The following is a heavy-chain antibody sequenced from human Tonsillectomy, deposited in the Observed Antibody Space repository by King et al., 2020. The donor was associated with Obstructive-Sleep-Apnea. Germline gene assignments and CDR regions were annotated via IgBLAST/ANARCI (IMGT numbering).Heavy chain of an antibody. D-gene: IGHD3-10*01. CDR2: IRASCVST. Sequence: VQLVESGGGLVQPGGSLRLSCASSGFTFTNYAMSWVRQAPGKGLVWVSGIRASCVSTYYADSVTVRFTISIDTSKNTLYLQMNSLRAEDTAIYYCAKDPPPPLVRGDLGFDYWGQGTLVTVSS. CDR3: AKDPPPPLVRGDLGFDY. CDR1: GFTFTNYA. V-gene: IGHV3-23*04. J-gene: IGHJ4*02.